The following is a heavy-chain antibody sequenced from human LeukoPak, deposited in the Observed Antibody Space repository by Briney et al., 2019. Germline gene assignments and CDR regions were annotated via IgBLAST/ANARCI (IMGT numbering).Heavy chain of an antibody. CDR3: AKDVLDIVPYYYMDV. D-gene: IGHD2-15*01. CDR1: GFTFSSYA. V-gene: IGHV3-23*01. Sequence: GGSLRLXCAASGFTFSSYAMSWVRQAPGKGLEWVSAISGSGGSTYYADSVKGRFTISRDNSKNTLYLQMNSLRAEDTAVYYRAKDVLDIVPYYYMDVWGKGTTVTVSS. J-gene: IGHJ6*03. CDR2: ISGSGGST.